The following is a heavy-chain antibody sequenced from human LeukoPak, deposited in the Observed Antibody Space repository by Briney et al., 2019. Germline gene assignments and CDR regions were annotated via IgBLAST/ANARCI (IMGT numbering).Heavy chain of an antibody. D-gene: IGHD2/OR15-2a*01. CDR3: AKDVTSGAYFDC. CDR2: ISFDGSDK. CDR1: GFTFSSYG. V-gene: IGHV3-30*18. Sequence: GGSLRLSCVASGFTFSSYGMHWVRQAPGKGLEGVSLISFDGSDKYYADSVQGRFTIPRDNSKNTLYLQMNSLRAEDTAIYYCAKDVTSGAYFDCWGQGTLVTVSS. J-gene: IGHJ4*02.